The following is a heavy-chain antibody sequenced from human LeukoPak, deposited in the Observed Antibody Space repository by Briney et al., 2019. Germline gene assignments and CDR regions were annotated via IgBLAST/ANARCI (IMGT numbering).Heavy chain of an antibody. CDR2: IYHSGST. Sequence: ASETLSLTCAVSDDSISSGGYSWSWIRQPPGKGLEWIGYIYHSGSTYYNPSLKSRVTISVDRSKNQFSLKLSSVTAADTAVYYCARGLGRDQRKPYYYYYGMDVWGQGTTVTVSS. CDR1: DDSISSGGYS. CDR3: ARGLGRDQRKPYYYYYGMDV. D-gene: IGHD2-2*01. V-gene: IGHV4-30-2*01. J-gene: IGHJ6*02.